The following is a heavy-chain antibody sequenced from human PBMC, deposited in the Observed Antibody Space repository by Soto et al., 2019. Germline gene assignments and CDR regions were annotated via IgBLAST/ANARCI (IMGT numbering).Heavy chain of an antibody. Sequence: GESLKISCKTSGYNFTSYWVNWVRQRPGKGLEWMGRVDPRDSYSSYGPSFQGHVTISVDTSITTAYLQWSSLEASDTAMYYCARRAPSSCKDGVCHKSGWFDPWGQGTLVTVSS. CDR3: ARRAPSSCKDGVCHKSGWFDP. J-gene: IGHJ5*02. D-gene: IGHD2-8*01. CDR2: VDPRDSYS. V-gene: IGHV5-10-1*01. CDR1: GYNFTSYW.